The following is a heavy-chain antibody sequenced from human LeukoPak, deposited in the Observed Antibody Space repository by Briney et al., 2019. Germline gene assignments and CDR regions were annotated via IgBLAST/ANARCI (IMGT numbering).Heavy chain of an antibody. V-gene: IGHV3-48*01. CDR1: GFTFSSYS. D-gene: IGHD4-17*01. Sequence: GGSLRLSCAASGFTFSSYSMNWVRQAPGKGLEWVSYISSSSSTIYYADSVKGRFTISRDNSKNTLYLQMNSLRAEDTAVYYCAKGYYGDYYFDYWGQGTLVTVSS. CDR3: AKGYYGDYYFDY. CDR2: ISSSSSTI. J-gene: IGHJ4*02.